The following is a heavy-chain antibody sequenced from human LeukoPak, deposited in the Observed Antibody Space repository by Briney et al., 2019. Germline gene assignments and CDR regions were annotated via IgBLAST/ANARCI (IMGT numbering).Heavy chain of an antibody. CDR1: GGTFSSYA. Sequence: ASVKVSCKASGGTFSSYAISWARQAPGQGLEWMGRIIPILGIANYAQKFQGRVTITADKSTSTAYMELSSLRSEDTAVYYCASATDHYYDSSGYPFYFDYWGQGTLVTVSS. D-gene: IGHD3-22*01. CDR3: ASATDHYYDSSGYPFYFDY. J-gene: IGHJ4*02. V-gene: IGHV1-69*04. CDR2: IIPILGIA.